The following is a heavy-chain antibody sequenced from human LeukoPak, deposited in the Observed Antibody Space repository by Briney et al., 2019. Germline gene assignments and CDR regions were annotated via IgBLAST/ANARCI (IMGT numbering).Heavy chain of an antibody. D-gene: IGHD2-15*01. V-gene: IGHV3-21*01. CDR1: GFTFSSYS. Sequence: PGGSLRLSCAAFGFTFSSYSMNWVRQAPGKGLEWVSSISSSSSYIYYADSVKGRFTISRDNAKNSLYLQMNSLRAEDTAVYYCARSNCSGGSCYSFFDYWGQGTLVTVSS. CDR2: ISSSSSYI. CDR3: ARSNCSGGSCYSFFDY. J-gene: IGHJ4*02.